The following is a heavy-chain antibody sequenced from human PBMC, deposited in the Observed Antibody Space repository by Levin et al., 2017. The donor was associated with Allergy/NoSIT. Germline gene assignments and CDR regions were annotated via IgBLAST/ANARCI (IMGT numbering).Heavy chain of an antibody. CDR3: ARDPQTHYDWYFDL. Sequence: GESLKISCAASGFTFSSYAMHWVRQAPGKGLEWVAVISYDGSNKYYADSVKGRFTISRDNSKNTLYLQMNSLRAEDTAVYYCARDPQTHYDWYFDLWGRGTLVTVSS. D-gene: IGHD3-3*01. V-gene: IGHV3-30*04. J-gene: IGHJ2*01. CDR2: ISYDGSNK. CDR1: GFTFSSYA.